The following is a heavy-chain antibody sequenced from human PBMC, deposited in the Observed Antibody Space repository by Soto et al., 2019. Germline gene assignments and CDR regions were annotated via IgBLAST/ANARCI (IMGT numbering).Heavy chain of an antibody. CDR1: GFTFSSYA. Sequence: GGSLRLSCAASGFTFSSYAMSWVRQAPGKGLEWVSAISGSGGSTYYADSVKGRFTISRDNSKNTLYLQMNSLRAEDTAVYYCAKDSYDYIWGSYRSASPLFDYWGQGTLVTVSS. J-gene: IGHJ4*02. D-gene: IGHD3-16*02. CDR2: ISGSGGST. CDR3: AKDSYDYIWGSYRSASPLFDY. V-gene: IGHV3-23*01.